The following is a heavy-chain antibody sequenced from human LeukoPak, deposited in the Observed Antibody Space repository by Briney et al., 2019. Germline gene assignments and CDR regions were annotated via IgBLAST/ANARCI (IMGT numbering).Heavy chain of an antibody. Sequence: GGSLRLSCAVSGFTFSSYTMNWVRQAPGKGLEWVSTISTSSSYKYYADSVKGRFTISRDNAKNSLYLQMNSLRAEDTAVYYCARDLEDFNNYGEMAIWGQGTLVTVAS. CDR1: GFTFSSYT. V-gene: IGHV3-21*01. J-gene: IGHJ4*02. CDR3: ARDLEDFNNYGEMAI. D-gene: IGHD5-24*01. CDR2: ISTSSSYK.